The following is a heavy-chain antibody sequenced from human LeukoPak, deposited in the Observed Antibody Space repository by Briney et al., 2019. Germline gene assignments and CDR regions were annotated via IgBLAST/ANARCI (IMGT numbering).Heavy chain of an antibody. Sequence: ASVKVSCKASGGTFSSYAISWVRQAPGQGLEWMGGIIPIFGTANYAQKFQGRVTITTDEATRTAYMELSSLRSEDTAVYYCANQLRFLEWLPGDWGQGTLVTVPS. CDR3: ANQLRFLEWLPGD. CDR2: IIPIFGTA. J-gene: IGHJ4*02. CDR1: GGTFSSYA. V-gene: IGHV1-69*05. D-gene: IGHD3-3*01.